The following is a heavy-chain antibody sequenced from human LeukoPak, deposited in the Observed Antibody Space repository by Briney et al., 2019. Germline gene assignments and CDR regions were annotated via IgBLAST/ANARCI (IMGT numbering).Heavy chain of an antibody. CDR3: ARDRMTMADAFDI. D-gene: IGHD4/OR15-4a*01. Sequence: GGSLRLSCAASGFTFSSYSMNWVRQAPGKGLEWVSSISSSSSYIYYTDSVKGRFTISRDNAENSLYLQMNSLRAEDTAVYYCARDRMTMADAFDIWGQGTMVTVSS. CDR1: GFTFSSYS. V-gene: IGHV3-21*01. CDR2: ISSSSSYI. J-gene: IGHJ3*02.